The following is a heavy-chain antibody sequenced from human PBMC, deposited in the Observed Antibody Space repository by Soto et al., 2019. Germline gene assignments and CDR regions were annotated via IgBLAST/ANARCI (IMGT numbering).Heavy chain of an antibody. CDR3: ARSESLYCLSTSCLYYFDF. CDR1: GYTLTELS. V-gene: IGHV1-24*01. D-gene: IGHD2-2*01. J-gene: IGHJ4*02. Sequence: ASVKVSCQVSGYTLTELSMHWVRQAPGKGLKWKGGFDPEDGETNYAQKYQDRVTMTRDMSTSTAYMELSSLRSEDTAVYYCARSESLYCLSTSCLYYFDFWGQGTQVTVSS. CDR2: FDPEDGET.